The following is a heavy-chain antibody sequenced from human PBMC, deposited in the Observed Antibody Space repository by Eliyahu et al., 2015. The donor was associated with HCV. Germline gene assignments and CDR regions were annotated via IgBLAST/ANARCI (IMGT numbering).Heavy chain of an antibody. V-gene: IGHV3-23*01. CDR2: ISGSGGSS. CDR1: GFPFTXYA. Sequence: EVQLLESGGGLVQPGGSLXLSCATSGFPFTXYAXGWVRQAPGKGLEWVSGISGSGGSSDYADSVKGRFTISRDNSRNTLYLQMNSLRAEDTATYYCAKVWGTGCWGGNCWTFDYWGQGTLVTVSS. D-gene: IGHD4-23*01. J-gene: IGHJ4*02. CDR3: AKVWGTGCWGGNCWTFDY.